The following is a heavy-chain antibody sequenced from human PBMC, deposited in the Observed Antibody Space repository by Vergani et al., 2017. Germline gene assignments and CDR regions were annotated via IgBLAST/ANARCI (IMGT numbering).Heavy chain of an antibody. CDR3: ARVEALQYKGYYYYYYMDV. CDR2: IIPIFGTA. V-gene: IGHV1-69*01. Sequence: QVQLVQSGAEVKKPGSSVKVSCKASGVTFSSYAISWVRQAPGQGLEWMGGIIPIFGTANYAQKFQGRVTITADESTSTAYMELSSLRSEDTAVYYCARVEALQYKGYYYYYYMDVWGKGTTVTVSS. CDR1: GVTFSSYA. J-gene: IGHJ6*03. D-gene: IGHD4-11*01.